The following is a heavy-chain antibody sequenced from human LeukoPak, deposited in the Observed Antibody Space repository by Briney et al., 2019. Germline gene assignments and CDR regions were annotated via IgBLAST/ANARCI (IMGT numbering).Heavy chain of an antibody. D-gene: IGHD4-23*01. CDR3: ARVRGGAPSLVAAFHI. CDR2: MNPNSGNT. Sequence: ASVKVSFKASGYTFTNYDINWVRQATGQGRERMGWMNPNSGNTGYTQKFQGRVTITRNTAISTAYMELSSLTSDDTAVYYCARVRGGAPSLVAAFHIWGQGTMVTVSS. J-gene: IGHJ3*02. CDR1: GYTFTNYD. V-gene: IGHV1-8*01.